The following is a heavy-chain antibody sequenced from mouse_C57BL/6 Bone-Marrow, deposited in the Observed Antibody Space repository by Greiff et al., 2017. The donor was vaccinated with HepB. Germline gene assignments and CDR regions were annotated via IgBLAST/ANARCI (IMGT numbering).Heavy chain of an antibody. CDR1: GFSLTSYG. V-gene: IGHV2-5*01. CDR2: IWRGGST. J-gene: IGHJ3*01. Sequence: VKLMESGPGLVQPSQSLSITCTVSGFSLTSYGVHWVRQSPGKGLEWLGVIWRGGSTDYNAAFMSRLSITKDNSKSQVFFKMNSLQADDTAIYYCAKFSYYYGSSYDYWGQGTLVTVSA. D-gene: IGHD1-1*01. CDR3: AKFSYYYGSSYDY.